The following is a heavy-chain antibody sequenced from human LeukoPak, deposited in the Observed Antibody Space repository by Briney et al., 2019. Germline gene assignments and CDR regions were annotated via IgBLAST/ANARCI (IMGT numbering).Heavy chain of an antibody. D-gene: IGHD1-14*01. Sequence: PGRSLRLSCAASGFTFSSYGMHWVRQAPGKGLEWVAVISYDGSNKYYADSVKGRFTISRDNSKNTLYLQMNSLRAEDTAVYYCAREPRRDYFDYWGQGTLVTVSS. V-gene: IGHV3-30*03. CDR1: GFTFSSYG. CDR3: AREPRRDYFDY. J-gene: IGHJ4*02. CDR2: ISYDGSNK.